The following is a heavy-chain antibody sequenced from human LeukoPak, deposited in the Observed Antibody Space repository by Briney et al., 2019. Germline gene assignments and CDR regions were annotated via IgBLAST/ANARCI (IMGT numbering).Heavy chain of an antibody. Sequence: SETLSLTCAASVGSISSGGYSWSWIRQPPGKCLEWIGYIYHSGSTYYNPSLKSRVTISIDKSKNHFSLKLRYVPVADTAVYYCARAGNWFDPWGQGTLVTVSS. CDR3: ARAGNWFDP. J-gene: IGHJ5*02. CDR2: IYHSGST. V-gene: IGHV4-30-2*01. CDR1: VGSISSGGYS.